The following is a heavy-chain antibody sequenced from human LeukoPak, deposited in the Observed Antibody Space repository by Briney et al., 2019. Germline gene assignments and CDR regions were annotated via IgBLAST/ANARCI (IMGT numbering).Heavy chain of an antibody. CDR2: LYTSGST. D-gene: IGHD3-22*01. J-gene: IGHJ4*02. CDR3: ARDRGHYDSSGYLFDY. CDR1: GGSISSYY. Sequence: SSKTLSLTCTVSGGSISSYYWSWIRQPAGKGLEWIGRLYTSGSTNYNPSLKSRVTMSIDTSKNQFSLKLSSVTAADTAVYYCARDRGHYDSSGYLFDYWGQGTLVTVSS. V-gene: IGHV4-4*07.